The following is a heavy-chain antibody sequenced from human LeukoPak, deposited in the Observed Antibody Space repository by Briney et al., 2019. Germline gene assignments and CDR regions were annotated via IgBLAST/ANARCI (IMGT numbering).Heavy chain of an antibody. J-gene: IGHJ4*02. Sequence: ASVKVSCKASGYTFTSYDINWVRQATGQGLEWMGWMNPNSGNTGYAQKFQGRVTMTRNTSISTAYMELSSLRSEDTAVYYCARGAPDYSSAPLDYWGQGTLVTVSS. CDR2: MNPNSGNT. D-gene: IGHD6-25*01. V-gene: IGHV1-8*01. CDR3: ARGAPDYSSAPLDY. CDR1: GYTFTSYD.